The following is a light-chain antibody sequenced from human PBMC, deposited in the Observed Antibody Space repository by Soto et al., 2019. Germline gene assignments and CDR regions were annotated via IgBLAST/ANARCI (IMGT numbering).Light chain of an antibody. CDR3: QQYGSSPYT. CDR1: QSVSSDY. J-gene: IGKJ2*01. Sequence: EIELTQSPGTLSLSPGERATLSCRASQSVSSDYLAWYQQKAGQAPSLLLYGASNRATAIPDRFSGSGSGTDFTLTISRLEPEDFAVYSCQQYGSSPYTFGQGTKVEI. V-gene: IGKV3-20*01. CDR2: GAS.